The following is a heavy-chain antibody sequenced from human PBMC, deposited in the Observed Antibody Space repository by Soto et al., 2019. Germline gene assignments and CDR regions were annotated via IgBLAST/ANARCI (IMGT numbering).Heavy chain of an antibody. CDR2: IFDRGTT. CDR1: GGSITSVNHY. Sequence: QVQLEQSGPGLVKPSQTLSLTCDISGGSITSVNHYWSWIRQSPGEGLEWIGYIFDRGTTHYNPSLKGRVTITGDSSQTQFSLTSHSVTVADTAVYYCAREVAGTGAFDYWGRGTPVTVSS. CDR3: AREVAGTGAFDY. D-gene: IGHD2-8*02. V-gene: IGHV4-31*02. J-gene: IGHJ4*02.